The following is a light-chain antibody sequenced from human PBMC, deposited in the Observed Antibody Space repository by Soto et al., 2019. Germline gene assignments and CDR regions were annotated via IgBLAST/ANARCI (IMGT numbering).Light chain of an antibody. J-gene: IGLJ1*01. CDR2: GNT. CDR3: QSYDSSLTTYV. V-gene: IGLV1-40*01. Sequence: QSVLTQPPSVSGAPGQRVTISCTGISSNIGAGSDVHWYQQLPGTAPKLLIYGNTNRPSGVPNRFSGSKSGTSASLAITELQAEDEADYYCQSYDSSLTTYVFGTGTKVPS. CDR1: SSNIGAGSD.